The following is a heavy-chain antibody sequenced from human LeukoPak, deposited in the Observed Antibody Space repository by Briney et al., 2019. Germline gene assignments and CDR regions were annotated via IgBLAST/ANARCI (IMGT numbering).Heavy chain of an antibody. V-gene: IGHV6-1*01. J-gene: IGHJ3*02. D-gene: IGHD2-2*01. CDR2: TYYRSKWYN. CDR1: GDSVSSNSAA. Sequence: SQTLSLTCAISGDSVSSNSAAWHWIRQSPSRGLEWLGRTYYRSKWYNDYAVSVKSRITINPDTSKNQFSLQLNSVTPEDTAVYYCARVVKNIVVVPAADPLKSAFDIWGQGTMVTVSS. CDR3: ARVVKNIVVVPAADPLKSAFDI.